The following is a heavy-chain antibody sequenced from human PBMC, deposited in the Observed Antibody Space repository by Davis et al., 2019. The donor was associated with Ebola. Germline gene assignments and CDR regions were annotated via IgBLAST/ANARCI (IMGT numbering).Heavy chain of an antibody. CDR3: ARAMYYDYVWGSLNWFDP. V-gene: IGHV1-69*13. CDR2: IIPIFGTA. Sequence: SVKVSCKASGGTFSSYAISWVRQAPGQGLEWMGGIIPIFGTANYAQKFQGRVTITADESTSTAYMELSSLRSEDTAVYYCARAMYYDYVWGSLNWFDPWGQGTLVTVSS. CDR1: GGTFSSYA. J-gene: IGHJ5*02. D-gene: IGHD3-16*01.